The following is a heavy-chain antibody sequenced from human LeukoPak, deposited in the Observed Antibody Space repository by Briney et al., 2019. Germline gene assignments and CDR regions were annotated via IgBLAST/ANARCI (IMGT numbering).Heavy chain of an antibody. CDR3: ARESRQWLVLGGVDY. CDR1: GFTFSSYS. J-gene: IGHJ4*02. Sequence: GSLRLSCAASGFTFSSYSMNWVRQAPGKRLEWVSSISSSSSYIYYADSVKGRFTISRDNAKNSLYLQMNSLRAEDTAVYYCARESRQWLVLGGVDYWGQGTLVTVSS. V-gene: IGHV3-21*01. CDR2: ISSSSSYI. D-gene: IGHD6-19*01.